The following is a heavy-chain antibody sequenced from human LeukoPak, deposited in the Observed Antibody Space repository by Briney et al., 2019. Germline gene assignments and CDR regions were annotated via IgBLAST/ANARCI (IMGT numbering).Heavy chain of an antibody. CDR3: AKLLAADYYDSSGYSSRSLDY. J-gene: IGHJ4*02. CDR1: GFTFSSYG. Sequence: PGGSLRLPCAASGFTFSSYGMHWVRQAPGKGLEWVAVISYDGSNKYYADFVKGRFTISRDNSKNTLYLQMNSLRAEDTAVYYCAKLLAADYYDSSGYSSRSLDYWGQGTLVTVSS. D-gene: IGHD3-22*01. V-gene: IGHV3-30*18. CDR2: ISYDGSNK.